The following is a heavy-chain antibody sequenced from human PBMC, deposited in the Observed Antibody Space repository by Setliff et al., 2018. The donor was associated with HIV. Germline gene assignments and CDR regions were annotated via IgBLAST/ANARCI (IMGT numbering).Heavy chain of an antibody. CDR3: ARDLGGYDY. CDR1: GFTFISYG. V-gene: IGHV3-30*02. D-gene: IGHD5-12*01. CDR2: IRYDGSYR. Sequence: GGSLRLSCAVSGFTFISYGMYWVRQAPGKGLEWVAFIRYDGSYRYYVDSVKGRFTISRDNSKNTMFLQMNSLRVEDTAVYYCARDLGGYDYWGQGTLVTVSS. J-gene: IGHJ4*02.